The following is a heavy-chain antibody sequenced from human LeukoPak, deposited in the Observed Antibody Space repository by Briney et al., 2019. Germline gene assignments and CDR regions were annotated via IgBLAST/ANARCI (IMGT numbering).Heavy chain of an antibody. J-gene: IGHJ4*02. V-gene: IGHV3-20*04. CDR3: ARDKGARYFDWLDGDYFDY. CDR2: INWNGGST. D-gene: IGHD3-9*01. Sequence: GGSLRLSCAASGFTFDDYGMSWVRQAPGKGLEWVSGINWNGGSTGYADSVKGRFTISRDNAKNSLYLQMDSLRAEDTALYYCARDKGARYFDWLDGDYFDYWGQGTLVTVSS. CDR1: GFTFDDYG.